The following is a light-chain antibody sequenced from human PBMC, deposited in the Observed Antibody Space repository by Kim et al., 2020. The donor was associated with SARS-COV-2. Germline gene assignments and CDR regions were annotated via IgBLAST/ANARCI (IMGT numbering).Light chain of an antibody. CDR1: SSNIGNNA. CDR3: AAWDDSLNGHVV. Sequence: QWVTISCSGSSSNIGNNAVNWYQQFPGKAPQLLIYYNDLLPSGVSDRFSASKSGTSASLAISGLQSEDEADYFCAAWDDSLNGHVVFGGGTQLTVL. CDR2: YND. V-gene: IGLV1-36*01. J-gene: IGLJ2*01.